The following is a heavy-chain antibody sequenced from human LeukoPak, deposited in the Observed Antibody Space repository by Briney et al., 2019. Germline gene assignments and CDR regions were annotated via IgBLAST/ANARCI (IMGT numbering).Heavy chain of an antibody. Sequence: SETLSLTCTVSGGSISSYYWSWIRQPPGKGLEWIGYIYYSGSTNYNPSLKSRVTISVDTSKNQFSLKLSSVTAADTAVYYCGRARYSSSWYRGRNWFDPWGQGTLVTVSS. CDR1: GGSISSYY. D-gene: IGHD6-13*01. V-gene: IGHV4-59*01. CDR2: IYYSGST. J-gene: IGHJ5*02. CDR3: GRARYSSSWYRGRNWFDP.